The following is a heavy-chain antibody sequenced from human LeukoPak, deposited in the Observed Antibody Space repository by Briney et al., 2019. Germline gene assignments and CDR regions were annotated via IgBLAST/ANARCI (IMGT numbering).Heavy chain of an antibody. V-gene: IGHV3-21*01. CDR3: AKDRSGFWSGYYNRAIDY. J-gene: IGHJ4*02. D-gene: IGHD3-3*01. CDR1: GFTFSSYS. Sequence: GGSLRLSCAASGFTFSSYSMNWVRQAPGKGLEWVSSISSSSSYIYHADSVKGRFTISRDNSKNTLYLQMNSLRAEDTAVYYCAKDRSGFWSGYYNRAIDYWGQGTLVTVSS. CDR2: ISSSSSYI.